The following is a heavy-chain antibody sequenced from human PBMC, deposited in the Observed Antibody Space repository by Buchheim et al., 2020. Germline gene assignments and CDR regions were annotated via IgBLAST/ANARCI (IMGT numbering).Heavy chain of an antibody. CDR3: ARLYDYYDSSAYYFDY. CDR2: IKQDGSEK. V-gene: IGHV3-7*01. J-gene: IGHJ4*02. Sequence: EVHLVESGGGLVQPGGSLRLSCAASGFTFSSYWMSWVRQAPGKGLEWVANIKQDGSEKYYVESVKGRFTISRDNAKTSLDLPMNSLRAEDTAVYYCARLYDYYDSSAYYFDYWGQGTL. CDR1: GFTFSSYW. D-gene: IGHD3-22*01.